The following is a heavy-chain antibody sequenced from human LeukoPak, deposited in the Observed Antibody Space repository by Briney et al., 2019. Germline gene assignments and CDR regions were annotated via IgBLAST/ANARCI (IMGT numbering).Heavy chain of an antibody. D-gene: IGHD6-19*01. Sequence: SETLSLTCAVYGGSFSGYYWSWIRQPPGKGLEWIGEINHSGSTNYNPSLKSRVTISVDTSKNQFSLKLNSVTAADTAVYYCARHWSSDHLDYWGQGTLVTVSS. CDR2: INHSGST. V-gene: IGHV4-34*01. CDR1: GGSFSGYY. J-gene: IGHJ4*02. CDR3: ARHWSSDHLDY.